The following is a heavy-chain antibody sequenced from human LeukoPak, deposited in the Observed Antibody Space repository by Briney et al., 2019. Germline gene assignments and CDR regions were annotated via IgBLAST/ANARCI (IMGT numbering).Heavy chain of an antibody. J-gene: IGHJ4*02. V-gene: IGHV3-23*01. Sequence: PGGSLRLSCAASGFTFSDAWLSWVRQAPGKGLEWVSAIIGNGGSTYYTDSVQGRFTISRDNSKNTLYLQMNSLRAEDTGVYYCAKRTCSGSTCYPLDSWGQGTLVTVSS. CDR2: IIGNGGST. D-gene: IGHD2-15*01. CDR1: GFTFSDAW. CDR3: AKRTCSGSTCYPLDS.